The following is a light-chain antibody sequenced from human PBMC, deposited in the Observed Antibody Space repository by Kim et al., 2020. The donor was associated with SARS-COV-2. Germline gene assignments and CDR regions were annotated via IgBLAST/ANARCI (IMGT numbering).Light chain of an antibody. CDR3: QQYYSNPPWT. Sequence: DIVMTQSPDSLTVSLGERATINCKSSQSVLYSNNKNYVAWYQQKPGQPPKLLIYWASTRESGVPDRFSGSGSGTDFTLTISSLQAEDVAVYYCQQYYSNPPWTFGQGTKVEIK. CDR1: QSVLYSNNKNY. V-gene: IGKV4-1*01. CDR2: WAS. J-gene: IGKJ1*01.